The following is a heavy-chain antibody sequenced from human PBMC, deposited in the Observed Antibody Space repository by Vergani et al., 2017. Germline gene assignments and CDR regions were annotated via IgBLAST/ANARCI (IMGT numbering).Heavy chain of an antibody. CDR3: ARDPSSGH. J-gene: IGHJ4*02. Sequence: QVQLVESGGGVVQPGRSLRLSCAASGFTFSSYAMHWVRQAPGKGLEWVAVISYDGSNKYYADSVKGRFTISRDNSKNTLYLQMNSLRAEDTAVYHCARDPSSGHWGQGTLVTVSS. CDR2: ISYDGSNK. V-gene: IGHV3-30-3*01. D-gene: IGHD3-22*01. CDR1: GFTFSSYA.